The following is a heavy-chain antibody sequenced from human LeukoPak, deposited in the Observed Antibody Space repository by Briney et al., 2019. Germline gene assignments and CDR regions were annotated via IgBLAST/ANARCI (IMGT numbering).Heavy chain of an antibody. CDR3: ARALDGIVGATIDYGWFDP. CDR1: GYTFTGYY. CDR2: INPNSGGT. D-gene: IGHD1-26*01. Sequence: GASVKVSCKASGYTFTGYYMHWVRQAPGQGLELMGWINPNSGGTNYAQKFQGRVTMTRDTSISTAYMELSRLRSDDTAVYYCARALDGIVGATIDYGWFDPWGQGTLVTVSS. J-gene: IGHJ5*02. V-gene: IGHV1-2*02.